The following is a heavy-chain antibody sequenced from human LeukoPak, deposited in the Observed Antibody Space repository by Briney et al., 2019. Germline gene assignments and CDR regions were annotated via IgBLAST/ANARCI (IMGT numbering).Heavy chain of an antibody. D-gene: IGHD2-21*02. V-gene: IGHV3-53*01. CDR2: IYSGGST. Sequence: GGSLRLSCAASGFTVSSNYMSWVRQAPGKGLEWVSVIYSGGSTYYADSVKGRFTISRDNSKNTLYLQVNSLRAEDTAVYYCAREAYCGGDCYWGFDYWGQGTLVTVSS. CDR3: AREAYCGGDCYWGFDY. CDR1: GFTVSSNY. J-gene: IGHJ4*02.